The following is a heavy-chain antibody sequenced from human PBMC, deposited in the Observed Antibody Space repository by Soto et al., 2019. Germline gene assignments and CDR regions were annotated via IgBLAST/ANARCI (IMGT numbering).Heavy chain of an antibody. J-gene: IGHJ6*02. CDR1: GYSVSSSDYY. Sequence: WETLSLTCRVSGYSVSSSDYYWAWIRQPPGKGLEWIGSMFYSGLTYYNPSLKSRVTLSVDTSKNHFSVRLNSVTAADTAVYYCAPLTVSLSGPYGIHVWGQGTTVTVSS. D-gene: IGHD2-15*01. V-gene: IGHV4-39*01. CDR2: MFYSGLT. CDR3: APLTVSLSGPYGIHV.